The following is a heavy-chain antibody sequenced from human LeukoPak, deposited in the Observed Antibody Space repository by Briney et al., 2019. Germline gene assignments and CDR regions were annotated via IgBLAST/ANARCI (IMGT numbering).Heavy chain of an antibody. CDR2: ISAYNGDT. J-gene: IGHJ3*02. Sequence: ASVKVSCKASGYTFTSYGINWVRQAPGQGLEWMGWISAYNGDTNYAQKLQGRVTMTTDKSTSTAYMELRSLRSDDTAVYYCARFGLGKHIEVAGIPFDIWGQGTMVTVSS. CDR1: GYTFTSYG. CDR3: ARFGLGKHIEVAGIPFDI. D-gene: IGHD6-19*01. V-gene: IGHV1-18*01.